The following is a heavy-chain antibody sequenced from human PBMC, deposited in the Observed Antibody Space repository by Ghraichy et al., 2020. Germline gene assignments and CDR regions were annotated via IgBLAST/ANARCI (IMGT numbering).Heavy chain of an antibody. J-gene: IGHJ6*02. D-gene: IGHD6-13*01. CDR3: ATRSASSSWYSYYYYGMDV. V-gene: IGHV4-59*01. CDR1: GGSISSYY. CDR2: IYYSGST. Sequence: SETLSLTCTVSGGSISSYYWSWIRQPPGKGLEWIGYIYYSGSTNYNPSLKSRVTISVDMSKNQFSLKLSSVTAADTAVYYCATRSASSSWYSYYYYGMDVWGQGTTVTVSS.